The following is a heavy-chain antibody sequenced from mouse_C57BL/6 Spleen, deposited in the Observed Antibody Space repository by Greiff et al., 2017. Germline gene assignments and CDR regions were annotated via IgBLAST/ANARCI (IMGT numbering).Heavy chain of an antibody. D-gene: IGHD2-4*01. Sequence: EVKLMESGPGMVKPSQSLSLTCTVTGYSITSGYDWHWIRHFPGNKLEWMGYISYSGSTNYNPSLKSRISITHDTSKNHFFLKLNSVTTEDTATYYCAIGIYYDYDVGFAYWGQGTLVTVSA. CDR3: AIGIYYDYDVGFAY. CDR1: GYSITSGYD. J-gene: IGHJ3*01. CDR2: ISYSGST. V-gene: IGHV3-1*01.